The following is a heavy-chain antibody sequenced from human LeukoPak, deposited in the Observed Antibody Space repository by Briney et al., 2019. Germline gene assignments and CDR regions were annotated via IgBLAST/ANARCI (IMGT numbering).Heavy chain of an antibody. Sequence: KPSETLSLTCAVSGGSISSGDYSWSWIRQPPGKGPEWIGNIYYSGSTYYNPSLKSRVNISVDTSKNQFSLKLTSVTAADTAVYYCARSQFYGSGSYQGRWFDPWGQGTLVTVSS. CDR3: ARSQFYGSGSYQGRWFDP. CDR2: IYYSGST. J-gene: IGHJ5*02. V-gene: IGHV4-30-4*07. D-gene: IGHD3-10*01. CDR1: GGSISSGDYS.